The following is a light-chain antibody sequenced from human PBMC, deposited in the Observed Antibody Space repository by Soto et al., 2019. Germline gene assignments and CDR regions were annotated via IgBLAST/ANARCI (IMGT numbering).Light chain of an antibody. CDR2: DVN. Sequence: QSALTQPASVSGSPGQSISIPCTGTSSDVGAYNYVSWYQQHPGKAPKLMIYDVNNRPSGVSDRFSGSKSGNTASLTISGLQAEDEADYYCSSYTSSNTLGVFGGGTKVTVL. CDR3: SSYTSSNTLGV. CDR1: SSDVGAYNY. J-gene: IGLJ2*01. V-gene: IGLV2-14*01.